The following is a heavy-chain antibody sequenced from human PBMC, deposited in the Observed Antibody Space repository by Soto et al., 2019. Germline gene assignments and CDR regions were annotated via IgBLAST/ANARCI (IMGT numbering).Heavy chain of an antibody. CDR2: ISFEGNNK. Sequence: QVQLVESGGGVVQPGRSLRLSCAASGFTFSRYSMNWVRQAPGKGLEWVAVISFEGNNKYYADSVKGRFTISRDDSNNTLYLQMNTLRAEDTAVDYCARDILPQWLTSYFFDFWGQGTLVTVSS. D-gene: IGHD6-19*01. J-gene: IGHJ4*02. CDR1: GFTFSRYS. V-gene: IGHV3-30-3*01. CDR3: ARDILPQWLTSYFFDF.